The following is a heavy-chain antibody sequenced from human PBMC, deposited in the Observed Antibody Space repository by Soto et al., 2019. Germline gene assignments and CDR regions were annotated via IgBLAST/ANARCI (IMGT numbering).Heavy chain of an antibody. D-gene: IGHD1-26*01. CDR1: GGSISSSSYY. Sequence: PSETLSLTCTVSGGSISSSSYYWGWIRQPPGKGLEWIGSIYYSGITYYNPSLQSRVTVSVDTSKNQFSLKLSSVTATDTAVYYCARHSGSYYFWFDSWGQGTLVTVSS. J-gene: IGHJ5*01. CDR2: IYYSGIT. V-gene: IGHV4-39*01. CDR3: ARHSGSYYFWFDS.